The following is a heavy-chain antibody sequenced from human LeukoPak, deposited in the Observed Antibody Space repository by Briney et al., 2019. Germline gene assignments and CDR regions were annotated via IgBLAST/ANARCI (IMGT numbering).Heavy chain of an antibody. D-gene: IGHD2-15*01. V-gene: IGHV3-15*01. CDR2: IKSKSDGGTT. CDR3: IMGGFHFDY. CDR1: GFTFSNAW. Sequence: GGSLRLSCAASGFTFSNAWMTWVRQAPGKGLEWVGRIKSKSDGGTTDYAAPVKGRFTISRDDSKNMLFLQMNSLKTEDTAVYYCIMGGFHFDYWGQGTLVTVSS. J-gene: IGHJ4*02.